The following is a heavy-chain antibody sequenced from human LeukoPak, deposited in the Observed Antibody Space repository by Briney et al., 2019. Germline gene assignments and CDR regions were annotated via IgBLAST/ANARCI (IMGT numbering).Heavy chain of an antibody. J-gene: IGHJ4*02. D-gene: IGHD3-22*01. CDR2: TSGSGGST. Sequence: GGSLRLSCAASGFTFSGYAMSWVRQAPGKGLEWVSATSGSGGSTYYADSVKGRFTISRDNSKNTLYLQMNSLRAEDTAVYYCAKDSSGYYPTLSDYWGQGTLVTVSS. CDR3: AKDSSGYYPTLSDY. V-gene: IGHV3-23*01. CDR1: GFTFSGYA.